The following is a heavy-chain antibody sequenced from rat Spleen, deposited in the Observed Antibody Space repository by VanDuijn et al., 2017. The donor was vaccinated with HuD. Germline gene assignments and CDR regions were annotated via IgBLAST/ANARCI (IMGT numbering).Heavy chain of an antibody. Sequence: QVQLKESGPGLVQPSQTLSLTCTVSGFSLTSNSVSWVRQPPGKGLEWMGAIWSGGSTDYNSALKSRLSISRDTSKSQVFLKMNSLQTDDTGTYYCARDPVFDSGDYIIDAWGQGASVTVSS. V-gene: IGHV2-15*01. CDR3: ARDPVFDSGDYIIDA. CDR1: GFSLTSNS. J-gene: IGHJ4*01. CDR2: IWSGGST. D-gene: IGHD1-1*01.